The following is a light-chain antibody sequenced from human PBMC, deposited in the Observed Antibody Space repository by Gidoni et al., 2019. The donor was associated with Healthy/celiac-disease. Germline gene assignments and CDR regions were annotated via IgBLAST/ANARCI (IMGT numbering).Light chain of an antibody. CDR3: QQYNSYSGT. J-gene: IGKJ1*01. Sequence: DIQMTQSPSTLSASVGDRVTITCRASQSISSWWVWYQQKPGKAPTLLIYKASSLESGVPSRFSGSGAGTEFTLTISSLQPDDFATYYCQQYNSYSGTFGQGTKVEIK. V-gene: IGKV1-5*03. CDR1: QSISSW. CDR2: KAS.